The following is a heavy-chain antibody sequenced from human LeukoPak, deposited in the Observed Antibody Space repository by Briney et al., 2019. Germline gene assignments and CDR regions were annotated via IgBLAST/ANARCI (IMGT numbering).Heavy chain of an antibody. CDR2: INHNGNVN. V-gene: IGHV3-7*01. D-gene: IGHD4-23*01. J-gene: IGHJ4*02. CDR1: GFTFSSYW. Sequence: GGSLRLYCAASGFTFSSYWMNWARQAPGKGLEWVASINHNGNVNYYVDSVKGRFTIFRDNAKNSLYLQMNSLRDEDTAVYYCAREPTTVVTRSGYWGQGTLVTVSS. CDR3: AREPTTVVTRSGY.